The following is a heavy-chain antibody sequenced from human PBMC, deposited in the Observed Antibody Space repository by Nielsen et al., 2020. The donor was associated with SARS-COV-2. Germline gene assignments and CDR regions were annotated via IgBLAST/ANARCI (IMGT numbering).Heavy chain of an antibody. CDR3: SRVSGTSYFFDF. Sequence: GGSLRLSCTASGFTFGGFEMNWVRQAPGKGLEWISYIGSTGTTIYCADSVKGRFTISRDNAKNSLYLQMNTLRAEDTAVYYCSRVSGTSYFFDFWGRGTLVAVSS. V-gene: IGHV3-48*03. D-gene: IGHD4-23*01. J-gene: IGHJ4*02. CDR1: GFTFGGFE. CDR2: IGSTGTTI.